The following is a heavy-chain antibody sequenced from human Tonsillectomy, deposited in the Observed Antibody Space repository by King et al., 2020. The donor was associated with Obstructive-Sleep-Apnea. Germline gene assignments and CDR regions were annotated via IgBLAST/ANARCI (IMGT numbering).Heavy chain of an antibody. CDR3: AKDHKAVAGVREFWLDYGMDV. CDR2: IRGSVEST. D-gene: IGHD6-19*01. J-gene: IGHJ6*02. V-gene: IGHV3-23*04. Sequence: VQLVESGGGLVQPGGSLRLSCEASGFTFSSYAMNWVRQAPGKGLEWVSGIRGSVESTYCADSVKGRFTISRDNSKNTLFLQMNSLRAEDTALYYCAKDHKAVAGVREFWLDYGMDVWGQGTTVTVSS. CDR1: GFTFSSYA.